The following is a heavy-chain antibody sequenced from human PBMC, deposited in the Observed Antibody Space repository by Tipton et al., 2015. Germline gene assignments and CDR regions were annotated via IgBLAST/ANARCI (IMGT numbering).Heavy chain of an antibody. CDR2: IYYSGST. V-gene: IGHV4-59*12. Sequence: TLSLTCNVSGGSITSYYWSWIRQPPGKGLEWIGYIYYSGSTKYSPSLKSRVTISVDTSKNQLSLKLSSVTAADTAVYYCATGRSIAARPFDYWGQGTLVTVSS. CDR1: GGSITSYY. J-gene: IGHJ4*02. CDR3: ATGRSIAARPFDY. D-gene: IGHD6-6*01.